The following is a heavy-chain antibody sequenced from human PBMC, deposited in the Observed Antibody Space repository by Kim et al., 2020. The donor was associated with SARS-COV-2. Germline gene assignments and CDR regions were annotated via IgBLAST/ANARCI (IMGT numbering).Heavy chain of an antibody. V-gene: IGHV3-30*18. Sequence: GGSLRLSCAASGFTFSSYGMHWVRQAPGKGLEWVAVISYDGSNKYYADSVKGRFTISRDNSKNTLYLQMNSLRAEDTGVYYCAKERSSSWYTYYYYGMDVWGQGTTVTVSS. CDR3: AKERSSSWYTYYYYGMDV. CDR2: ISYDGSNK. D-gene: IGHD6-13*01. CDR1: GFTFSSYG. J-gene: IGHJ6*02.